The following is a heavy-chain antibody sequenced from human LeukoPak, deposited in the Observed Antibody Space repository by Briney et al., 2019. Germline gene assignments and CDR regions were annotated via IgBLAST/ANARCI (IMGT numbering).Heavy chain of an antibody. CDR1: GYTLTELS. J-gene: IGHJ4*02. D-gene: IGHD4-17*01. Sequence: ASVKVSCKVSGYTLTELSMHWVRQPPGKGLEWMGGFDPEDGETIYAQKFQGRVTMTEDTSTDTAYMELSSLRSEDTAVYYCATGGLTTVTKLYYFDYWGQGTLVTVSS. CDR2: FDPEDGET. V-gene: IGHV1-24*01. CDR3: ATGGLTTVTKLYYFDY.